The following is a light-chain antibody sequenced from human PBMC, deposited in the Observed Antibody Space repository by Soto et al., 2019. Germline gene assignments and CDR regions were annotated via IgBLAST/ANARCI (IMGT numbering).Light chain of an antibody. CDR3: QQYNNWPYT. CDR1: QSVGSN. CDR2: GTS. V-gene: IGKV3-15*01. Sequence: EIVMTQSPVTLSVSPGGRAALSCRASQSVGSNFAWYQQRPGQAPRVLIYGTSTRATGVPARFSGSGSGTDFTLTISSLQSEDFAVYYCQQYNNWPYTFGQGTRLEIK. J-gene: IGKJ2*01.